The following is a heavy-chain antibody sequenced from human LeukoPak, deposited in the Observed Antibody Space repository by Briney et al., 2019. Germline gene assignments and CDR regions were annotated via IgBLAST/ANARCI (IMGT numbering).Heavy chain of an antibody. D-gene: IGHD2-2*01. CDR3: ARDVCSSTSCYLGRFY. V-gene: IGHV3-30-3*01. J-gene: IGHJ4*02. CDR2: ISYDRSNK. CDR1: GFTFSNYA. Sequence: PGRSLRLSCAASGFTFSNYAMHWVRQAPGKGLEWVAVISYDRSNKYYADSVKGRFTISRDNSKNTLYLQMDSLRAEDTAVYYCARDVCSSTSCYLGRFYWGQGTLVTVSS.